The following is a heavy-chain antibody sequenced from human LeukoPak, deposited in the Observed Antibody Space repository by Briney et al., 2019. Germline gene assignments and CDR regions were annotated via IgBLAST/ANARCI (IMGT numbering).Heavy chain of an antibody. CDR2: ISGSGGST. J-gene: IGHJ4*02. CDR3: AKSGRGSGSYYNAYYFDY. V-gene: IGHV3-23*01. CDR1: GFTFSSYA. Sequence: GGSLRLSCAASGFTFSSYAMSWVRQAPGKGLEWVSAISGSGGSTYYADSVKGRFTISRDNSKNTLYPQMNSLTAEDTAVYYCAKSGRGSGSYYNAYYFDYWGQGTLVTVSS. D-gene: IGHD3-10*01.